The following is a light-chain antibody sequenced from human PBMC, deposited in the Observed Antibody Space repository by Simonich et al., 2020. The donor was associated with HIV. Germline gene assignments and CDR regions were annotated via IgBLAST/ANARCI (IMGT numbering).Light chain of an antibody. CDR3: MQALQIPYT. CDR2: WAS. CDR1: QSVLYSSNNKNY. V-gene: IGKV4-1*01. J-gene: IGKJ2*01. Sequence: DIVMTQSPDSLAVSLGERATINCKSSQSVLYSSNNKNYLVWFQQKPGQPPKLLIYWASTRESGVPDRFSGSGSGTDFTLKINRVEAEDVGIYYCMQALQIPYTFGQGTKLEIK.